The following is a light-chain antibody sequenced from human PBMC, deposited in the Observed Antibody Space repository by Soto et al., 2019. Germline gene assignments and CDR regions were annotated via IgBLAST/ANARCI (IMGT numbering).Light chain of an antibody. J-gene: IGKJ4*01. Sequence: EIVLTQSPGTLSLSPGERATLSCRASQIVSSTYLAWFQQKPGQAPRPLIYGASTRATGIPDRFSGSGSGADFTLTISGLEPEDFGLYYCQQYGVTPPNTFGGGTKVDIK. CDR3: QQYGVTPPNT. CDR1: QIVSSTY. V-gene: IGKV3-20*01. CDR2: GAS.